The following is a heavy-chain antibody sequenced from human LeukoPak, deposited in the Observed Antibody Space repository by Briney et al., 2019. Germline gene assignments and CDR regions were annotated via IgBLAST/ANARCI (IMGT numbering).Heavy chain of an antibody. Sequence: SETLSLTCTVSGGSIRSYFWSWVRQPPGKGLEWIGHIHHSGATTYNPPLKSRVAMSIDTSKSQCSLKVNSVSAADTAVYYCVRAHPLDGAGSFAFWGQGNLVIVSP. D-gene: IGHD3-10*01. CDR1: GGSIRSYF. CDR2: IHHSGAT. V-gene: IGHV4-59*08. J-gene: IGHJ4*02. CDR3: VRAHPLDGAGSFAF.